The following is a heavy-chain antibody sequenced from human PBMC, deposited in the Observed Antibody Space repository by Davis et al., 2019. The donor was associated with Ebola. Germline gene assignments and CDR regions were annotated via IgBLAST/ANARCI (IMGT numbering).Heavy chain of an antibody. Sequence: MPGGSLRLSCTVSGVSIPSSNNYWAWIRQPPGKGLEWIGTFYYSGSTYYNPSLKSRVTMSVDASKNQFSLQLSSVTAADTAVYYCASTTVTHVGDDAFDVWGQGTMVTVSS. J-gene: IGHJ3*01. D-gene: IGHD4-17*01. CDR1: GVSIPSSNNY. CDR3: ASTTVTHVGDDAFDV. CDR2: FYYSGST. V-gene: IGHV4-39*01.